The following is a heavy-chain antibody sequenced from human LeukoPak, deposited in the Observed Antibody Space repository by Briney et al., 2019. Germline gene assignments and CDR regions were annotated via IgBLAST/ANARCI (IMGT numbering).Heavy chain of an antibody. J-gene: IGHJ2*01. CDR3: ATSLITHSYYYDSSGYDNNWYFDL. CDR1: GYTLTELS. Sequence: ASVKVSCKFSGYTLTELSMHWVRPAPGKGLEWMGGFDPEDGETIYAQKFQGRVTMTEDTSTDTAYMELSSLRSEDTAVYYCATSLITHSYYYDSSGYDNNWYFDLWGRGTLVTVSS. V-gene: IGHV1-24*01. D-gene: IGHD3-22*01. CDR2: FDPEDGET.